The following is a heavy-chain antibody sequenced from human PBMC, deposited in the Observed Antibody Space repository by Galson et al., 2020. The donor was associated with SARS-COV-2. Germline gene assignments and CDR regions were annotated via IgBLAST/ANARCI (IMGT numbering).Heavy chain of an antibody. CDR3: ASGLGLITPST. J-gene: IGHJ4*02. CDR2: IYGDGSRT. Sequence: GGSLRLSCAASGFTFSKYWMHWVRQAPGKGLVWVSLIYGDGSRTAYADPVKGRFTISRDNARNTLYLQMNSLRTEDSAVYYCASGLGLITPSTWGLGTLVTVSS. D-gene: IGHD3-16*01. V-gene: IGHV3-74*01. CDR1: GFTFSKYW.